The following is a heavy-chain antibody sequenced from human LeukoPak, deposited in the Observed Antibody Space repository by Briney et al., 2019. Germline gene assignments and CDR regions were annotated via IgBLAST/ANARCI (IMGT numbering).Heavy chain of an antibody. J-gene: IGHJ6*02. CDR2: ISSSGSTI. Sequence: GGSLRLSCAASGFTFSSYEMNWFRQAPGKGLEWVSYISSSGSTIYYADSVKGRFTISRDNAKNSLYLQMNSLRAEDTAVYYCARGGSLLPYYDFWSGKDAAYGMDVWGQGTTVTVSS. CDR3: ARGGSLLPYYDFWSGKDAAYGMDV. CDR1: GFTFSSYE. V-gene: IGHV3-48*03. D-gene: IGHD3-3*01.